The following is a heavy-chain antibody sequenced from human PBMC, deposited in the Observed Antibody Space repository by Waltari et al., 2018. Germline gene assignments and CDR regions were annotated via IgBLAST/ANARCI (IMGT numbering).Heavy chain of an antibody. Sequence: VQLQESGSGLVTPSEPLSPTCALYSYSISSVYYWGWIRQPPGKGLEWIGSIDPSGSTYYNPSLKSRVTISVYTSKNQLSLKLIAVTAADTAVYYCAMPYYDFWGGLDYWGQGTLVTVSS. CDR2: IDPSGST. V-gene: IGHV4-38-2*01. D-gene: IGHD3-3*01. CDR3: AMPYYDFWGGLDY. CDR1: SYSISSVYY. J-gene: IGHJ4*02.